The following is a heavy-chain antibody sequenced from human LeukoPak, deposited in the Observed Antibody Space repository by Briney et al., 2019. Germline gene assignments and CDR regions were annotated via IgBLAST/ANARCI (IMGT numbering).Heavy chain of an antibody. CDR2: IKQDGSEK. J-gene: IGHJ4*02. Sequence: GGSLGLSCAASGFTFSSYWMSWVRQAPGKGLEWVANIKQDGSEKYYVDSVKGRFTISRDNAKNSLYLQMNSLRAEDTAVYYCAREGRYCSGGSCPTFDYWGQGTLVTVSS. CDR3: AREGRYCSGGSCPTFDY. CDR1: GFTFSSYW. D-gene: IGHD2-15*01. V-gene: IGHV3-7*01.